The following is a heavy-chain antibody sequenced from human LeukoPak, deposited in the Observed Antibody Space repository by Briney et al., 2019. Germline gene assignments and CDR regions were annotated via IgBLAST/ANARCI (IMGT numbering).Heavy chain of an antibody. Sequence: ASVKVSCKASGYKFTSYGVSWVRQAPGQGLEWMGWISGYNGNTNFAQKFQGRVTMTTDTSTSTAYMGLRSLRSDDTAVYYCARDSPYSSSSLGFDYWGQGTLVTVSS. CDR1: GYKFTSYG. J-gene: IGHJ4*02. V-gene: IGHV1-18*01. CDR3: ARDSPYSSSSLGFDY. CDR2: ISGYNGNT. D-gene: IGHD6-13*01.